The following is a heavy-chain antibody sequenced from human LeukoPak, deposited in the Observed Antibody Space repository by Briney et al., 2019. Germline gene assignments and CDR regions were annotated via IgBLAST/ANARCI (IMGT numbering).Heavy chain of an antibody. CDR1: GFTFSSNY. J-gene: IGHJ3*02. CDR3: ARGIQLTLAAHAFDI. Sequence: GGSLRLSCAASGFTFSSNYMSWVRQAPGKGLEWVSVIYSGGSTYYADSVKGRFTISRDNSKNTLYLQMNSLRAEDTAVYYCARGIQLTLAAHAFDIWGPGTMVTVSS. D-gene: IGHD1-1*01. CDR2: IYSGGST. V-gene: IGHV3-53*01.